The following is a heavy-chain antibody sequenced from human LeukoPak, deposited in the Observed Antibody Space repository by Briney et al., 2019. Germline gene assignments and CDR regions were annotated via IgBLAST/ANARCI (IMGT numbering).Heavy chain of an antibody. CDR1: GFTFSSYA. CDR3: ARDLGVGSGSYYFDY. D-gene: IGHD3-10*01. Sequence: QPGGSLRLSCAASGFTFSSYAVHWVRQAPGKGLEYVSAISSNGGSTYYANSVKGRFTISRGNSKNTLYLQMGSLRAEDMAVYYCARDLGVGSGSYYFDYWGQGTLVTVSS. CDR2: ISSNGGST. V-gene: IGHV3-64*01. J-gene: IGHJ4*02.